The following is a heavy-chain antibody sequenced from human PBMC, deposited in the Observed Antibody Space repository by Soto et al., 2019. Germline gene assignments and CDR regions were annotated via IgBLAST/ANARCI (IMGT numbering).Heavy chain of an antibody. Sequence: QVQLQESGPGLVKPSETLSLTCTVSGDSVSSDSYYWTWIRQPPGKGLEWIGNIYDSGSTNYNPSLKSRVIMSVDTPKNQFSVRLSSVTAADTAVYYCAIEYYYDGSAYFDYWGQGTLVTVSS. V-gene: IGHV4-61*01. D-gene: IGHD3-22*01. CDR2: IYDSGST. J-gene: IGHJ4*02. CDR3: AIEYYYDGSAYFDY. CDR1: GDSVSSDSYY.